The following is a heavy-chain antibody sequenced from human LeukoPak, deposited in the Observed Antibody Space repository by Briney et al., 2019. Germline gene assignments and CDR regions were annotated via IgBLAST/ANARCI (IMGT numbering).Heavy chain of an antibody. CDR2: IYYSGST. J-gene: IGHJ4*02. CDR1: GGSISSSSYY. D-gene: IGHD2-2*01. Sequence: SETLSLTCTVSGGSISSSSYYWGWIRQPPGKGLEWIGSIYYSGSTYYNPSLKSRVTISVDTSKNQFSLKLSSVTAADTAVYYCARVDYCSSTSCYPNYFDYWGQGTLVTVSS. V-gene: IGHV4-39*07. CDR3: ARVDYCSSTSCYPNYFDY.